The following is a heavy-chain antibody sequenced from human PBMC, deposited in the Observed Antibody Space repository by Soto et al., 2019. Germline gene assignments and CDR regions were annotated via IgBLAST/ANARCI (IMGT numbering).Heavy chain of an antibody. D-gene: IGHD6-19*01. CDR2: MNVVSGHA. V-gene: IGHV1-8*01. Sequence: QEQLVQSGAEVKKPGASVKVSCKASGYTFTSYDMNWVRQAPGQGLEWMGWMNVVSGHAESAQKFQGRVTMTRDAATATVYLELRGLRSDDAAIYYCARVHAAGAGHLDYYLDLWGKGTTVTVSS. J-gene: IGHJ6*03. CDR1: GYTFTSYD. CDR3: ARVHAAGAGHLDYYLDL.